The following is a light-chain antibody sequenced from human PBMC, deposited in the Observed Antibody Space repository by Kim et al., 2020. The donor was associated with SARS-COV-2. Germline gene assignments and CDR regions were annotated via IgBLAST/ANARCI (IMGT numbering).Light chain of an antibody. CDR2: EVS. CDR3: CSYAGSSNWV. V-gene: IGLV2-23*02. Sequence: QSITISCTGTSSDVGSYNLVSWYQQHPGKAPKLMIYEVSKRPSGVSNRFSGSKSGNTASLTISGLQAEDEADYYCCSYAGSSNWVFGGGTQLTVL. J-gene: IGLJ3*02. CDR1: SSDVGSYNL.